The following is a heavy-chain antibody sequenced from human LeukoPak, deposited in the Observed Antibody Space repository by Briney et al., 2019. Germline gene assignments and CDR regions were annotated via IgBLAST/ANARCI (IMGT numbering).Heavy chain of an antibody. J-gene: IGHJ3*02. CDR3: ARARGRGDGYNDAFDI. V-gene: IGHV1-69*13. D-gene: IGHD5-24*01. CDR1: GGTFGSYA. CDR2: IIPIFGTA. Sequence: ALVKVSCKASGGTFGSYAISWVRQAPGQGLEWMGGIIPIFGTANYAQKFQGRVTITADESTSTAYMELSSLRSEDTAVYYCARARGRGDGYNDAFDIWGQGTMVTVSS.